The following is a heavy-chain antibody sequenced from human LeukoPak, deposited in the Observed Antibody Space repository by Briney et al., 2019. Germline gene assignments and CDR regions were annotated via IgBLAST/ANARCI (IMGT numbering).Heavy chain of an antibody. V-gene: IGHV4-38-2*02. D-gene: IGHD6-13*01. CDR2: IYHSGST. J-gene: IGHJ2*01. CDR3: ASVPWSYRSSWYRYWYFDV. Sequence: SGTLSLTCTVSLYSLSSGNYCAWIRQSPGKGLEWIGNIYHSGSTYYNPSVKSRVTISMDTSKNQFSLHLTSMTAADTAVYYCASVPWSYRSSWYRYWYFDVWGRGTLVTVSS. CDR1: LYSLSSGNY.